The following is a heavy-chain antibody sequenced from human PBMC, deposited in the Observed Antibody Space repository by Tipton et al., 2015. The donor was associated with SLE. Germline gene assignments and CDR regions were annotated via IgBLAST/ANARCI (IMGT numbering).Heavy chain of an antibody. V-gene: IGHV4-39*07. CDR2: VYYTGNT. J-gene: IGHJ4*02. D-gene: IGHD5-24*01. CDR1: GDSISSSSYY. Sequence: GLVKPSETLSLTCIVSGDSISSSSYYWGWIRQPPGKGLEWVGTVYYTGNTFYNPSLKSRVTISVDTSKNQFSLKLNSVTAADTAVYYCARHCQLYSFVYWGQGSLVTVSS. CDR3: ARHCQLYSFVY.